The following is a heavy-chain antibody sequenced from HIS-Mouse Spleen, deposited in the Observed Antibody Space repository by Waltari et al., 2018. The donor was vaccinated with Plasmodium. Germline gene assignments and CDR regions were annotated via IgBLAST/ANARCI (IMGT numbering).Heavy chain of an antibody. CDR1: GFTVSSNY. CDR2: IYSGGST. J-gene: IGHJ3*02. Sequence: EVQLLESGGGLVQPGGSLRLSCAASGFTVSSNYMSWVRQAPGKGRECVSVIYSGGSTYYADSVKGRFTISRDNSKNTLYLQMNSLRAEDTAVYYCARGMKSSSSAFDIWGQGTMVTVSS. CDR3: ARGMKSSSSAFDI. V-gene: IGHV3-53*01. D-gene: IGHD6-6*01.